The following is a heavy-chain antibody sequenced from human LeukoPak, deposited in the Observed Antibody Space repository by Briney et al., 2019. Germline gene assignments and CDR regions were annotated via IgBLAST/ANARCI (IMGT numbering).Heavy chain of an antibody. CDR3: AKDPYSSGWHFDY. Sequence: GGSLRLSCAASGFTFSSYAMSWVRQAPGKGLEWVSAISGSGGSTYYADSVKGRFTISRDNSKSTLYLQMNSLRAEDTAVYYCAKDPYSSGWHFDYWGQGTLVTVSS. J-gene: IGHJ4*02. CDR2: ISGSGGST. V-gene: IGHV3-23*01. CDR1: GFTFSSYA. D-gene: IGHD6-19*01.